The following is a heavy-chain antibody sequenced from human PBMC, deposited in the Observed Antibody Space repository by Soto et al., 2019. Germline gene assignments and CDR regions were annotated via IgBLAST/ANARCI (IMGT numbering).Heavy chain of an antibody. Sequence: PVWSLRLSCAASGFTFSSCSMNWVRQAPGKGLEWVSYISSSSGTIYYADSVKGRFTISRDNAKNSLYLQMDSLRGEDTAVYYCARDRSADRFVQYFQHWGPGTMVTLSA. V-gene: IGHV3-48*01. CDR3: ARDRSADRFVQYFQH. CDR1: GFTFSSCS. D-gene: IGHD6-19*01. J-gene: IGHJ1*01. CDR2: ISSSSGTI.